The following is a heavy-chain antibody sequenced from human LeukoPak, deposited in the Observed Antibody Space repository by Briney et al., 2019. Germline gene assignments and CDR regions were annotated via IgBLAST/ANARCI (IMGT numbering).Heavy chain of an antibody. V-gene: IGHV3-21*01. CDR2: ISSSSSYI. CDR3: ARYCGGDCSTFDY. J-gene: IGHJ4*02. D-gene: IGHD2-21*02. CDR1: GFTFSSYS. Sequence: PGGSLRLSCAASGFTFSSYSMNWVRQAPGKGLEWVSSISSSSSYIYYADSVKGRFTISRDNAKNSLYLQMNSLRAEDTAVYYCARYCGGDCSTFDYWGQGTLVTVSS.